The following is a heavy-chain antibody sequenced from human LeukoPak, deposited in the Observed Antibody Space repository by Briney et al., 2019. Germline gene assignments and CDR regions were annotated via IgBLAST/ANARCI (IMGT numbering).Heavy chain of an antibody. D-gene: IGHD3-10*01. V-gene: IGHV1-69*13. CDR1: GGTFSSYA. CDR2: IIPIFGTA. Sequence: ASVKVSCKASGGTFSSYAISWVRQAPGQGLEWMGGIIPIFGTANYAQKFQGRVTITADESTSTAYMELSSLRSEDTAVYYCARDTHYYGSGSPDYWGQGTLVTVSS. J-gene: IGHJ4*02. CDR3: ARDTHYYGSGSPDY.